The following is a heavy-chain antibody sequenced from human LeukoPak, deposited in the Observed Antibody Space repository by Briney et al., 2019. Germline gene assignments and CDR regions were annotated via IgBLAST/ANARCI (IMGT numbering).Heavy chain of an antibody. CDR1: GFTFSSYS. CDR2: ISSSIRTV. V-gene: IGHV3-48*02. Sequence: GGSLRLSCAASGFTFSSYSMNWVRQAPGKGLEWVSYISSSIRTVYYADSVRGRFTISRDNARNSLYLHMNSLSDEDTAVYFCARVTGSPIIFDFWGQGNLVTVSS. CDR3: ARVTGSPIIFDF. J-gene: IGHJ4*02. D-gene: IGHD1-26*01.